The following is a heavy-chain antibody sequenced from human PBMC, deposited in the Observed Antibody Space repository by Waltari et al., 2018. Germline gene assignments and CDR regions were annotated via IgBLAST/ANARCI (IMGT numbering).Heavy chain of an antibody. J-gene: IGHJ4*02. Sequence: QLHLQESGPGLVEPSETLSLTCTVSVGPLRSATYYWGWIRPPPGDGLEGIASINYRGSSNYSPSLKSRVTIFVDTAKNQFSLRLTSVTAADTAVYYWERRLGSGSYRYFDSWGQGTLVIVSS. CDR2: INYRGSS. CDR3: ERRLGSGSYRYFDS. D-gene: IGHD3-10*01. CDR1: VGPLRSATYY. V-gene: IGHV4-39*01.